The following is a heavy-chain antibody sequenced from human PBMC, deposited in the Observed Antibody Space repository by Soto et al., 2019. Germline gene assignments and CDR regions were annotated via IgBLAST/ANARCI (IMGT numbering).Heavy chain of an antibody. V-gene: IGHV1-2*04. D-gene: IGHD2-21*02. CDR2: VNPKSGGT. CDR1: GYTFTDYY. Sequence: QVQLVQAGAEMKKPGASLKVSCKASGYTFTDYYIHWFRQAPGQGLEWMGWVNPKSGGTNYAQKFQGWITMTRDTSISTAFVEFSRLRSDDTAVSYCGVSDCVGGCCSFDHWGQGTLVTVSS. CDR3: GVSDCVGGCCSFDH. J-gene: IGHJ4*02.